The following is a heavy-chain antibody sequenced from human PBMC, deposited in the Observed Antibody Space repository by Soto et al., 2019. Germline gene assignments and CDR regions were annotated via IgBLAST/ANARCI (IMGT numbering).Heavy chain of an antibody. CDR2: IYSGGST. CDR1: GFTVSSNY. CDR3: ARDRPGRAYGSGSYYNLKTNWFDP. D-gene: IGHD3-10*01. V-gene: IGHV3-66*01. J-gene: IGHJ5*02. Sequence: PGGSLRLSCAASGFTVSSNYMSWVRQAPGKGLEWVSVIYSGGSTYYADSVKGRFTISRDNSKNTLYLQMNSLRAEDTAVYYCARDRPGRAYGSGSYYNLKTNWFDPWGQGTLVTVSS.